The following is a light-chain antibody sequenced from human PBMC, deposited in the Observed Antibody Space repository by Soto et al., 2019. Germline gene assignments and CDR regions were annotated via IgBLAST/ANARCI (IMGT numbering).Light chain of an antibody. Sequence: DVVLTQSPLSLPVTLGQPASISCRSSQSLAHSNGNTYLNWFQQRPGQSPRRLIHKATNRDSGVPDRFSGSGSGPDFTLTISRVEAEDVGIYYCMQATHRPYTFGQGTKLEIK. V-gene: IGKV2-30*02. J-gene: IGKJ2*01. CDR1: QSLAHSNGNTY. CDR2: KAT. CDR3: MQATHRPYT.